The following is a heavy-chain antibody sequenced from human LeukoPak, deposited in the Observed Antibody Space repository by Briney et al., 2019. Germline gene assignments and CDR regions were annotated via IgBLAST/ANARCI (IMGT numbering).Heavy chain of an antibody. CDR3: VRELHPVLVPDAIHTDSLDI. J-gene: IGHJ3*02. D-gene: IGHD2-8*02. V-gene: IGHV3-74*01. CDR1: GFSFSKYW. CDR2: IDAGGSYT. Sequence: PGGSLRLSCTASGFSFSKYWMHWVRQAPGKGLLWVSRIDAGGSYTSLADSVRGRFTTSRDNAKNTLYLQMDSLRVEDSALYYCVRELHPVLVPDAIHTDSLDIWGQGTPVTVSS.